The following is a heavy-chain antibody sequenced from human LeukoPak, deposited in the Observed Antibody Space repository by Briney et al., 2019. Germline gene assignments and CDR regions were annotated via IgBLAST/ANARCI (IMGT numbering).Heavy chain of an antibody. CDR2: ISGSGGST. CDR3: AKSRERITMVRGVIPPQYGMDV. V-gene: IGHV3-23*01. J-gene: IGHJ6*02. Sequence: GGSLRLSCAASGFTFSSYAMSWVRQAPGKGLEWVSAISGSGGSTYYADSVKGRFTISRDNSKNTLYLQMNSLRAEDTAVYYCAKSRERITMVRGVIPPQYGMDVWGQGTTVTVSS. D-gene: IGHD3-10*01. CDR1: GFTFSSYA.